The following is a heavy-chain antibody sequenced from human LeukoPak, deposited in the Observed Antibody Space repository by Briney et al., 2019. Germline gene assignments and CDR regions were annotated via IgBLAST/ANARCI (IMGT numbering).Heavy chain of an antibody. D-gene: IGHD3-16*01. J-gene: IGHJ4*02. CDR1: GFTYNNFW. Sequence: GGSLRLSCAPSGFTYNNFWMSWVRQAPGKGLEWVANIKEDGSQQYYVDSVKGRFTISRDNAKNSLHLQMNSLRVDDTAIYYCARGRGIATVYRGQGILVTVSS. CDR3: ARGRGIATVY. V-gene: IGHV3-7*01. CDR2: IKEDGSQQ.